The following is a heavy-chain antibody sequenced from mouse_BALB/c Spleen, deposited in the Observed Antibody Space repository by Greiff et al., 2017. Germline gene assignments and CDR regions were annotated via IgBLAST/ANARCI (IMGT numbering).Heavy chain of an antibody. D-gene: IGHD1-1*01. CDR2: INPSSGYT. J-gene: IGHJ3*01. V-gene: IGHV1-4*01. Sequence: QVQLQQSGAELARPGASVKMSCKASGYTFTSYTMHWVKQRPGQGLEWIGYINPSSGYTNYNQKFKDKATLTADKSSSTAYMQLSSLTSEDSAVYYCARENYYGPFAYWGQGTLVTVSA. CDR3: ARENYYGPFAY. CDR1: GYTFTSYT.